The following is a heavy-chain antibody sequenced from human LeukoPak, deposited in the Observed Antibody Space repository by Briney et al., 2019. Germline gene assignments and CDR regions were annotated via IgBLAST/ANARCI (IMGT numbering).Heavy chain of an antibody. V-gene: IGHV3-7*01. J-gene: IGHJ3*02. Sequence: GGSLRLSCAASGFTFSSYWVSWVRQAPGKGLEWVANIKQDGSEKYYVDSVKGRFTISRDNAKNSLYLQMNSLRAEDTAVYYCARGNWNDGHDAFDIWGQGTMVTVSS. D-gene: IGHD1-1*01. CDR1: GFTFSSYW. CDR3: ARGNWNDGHDAFDI. CDR2: IKQDGSEK.